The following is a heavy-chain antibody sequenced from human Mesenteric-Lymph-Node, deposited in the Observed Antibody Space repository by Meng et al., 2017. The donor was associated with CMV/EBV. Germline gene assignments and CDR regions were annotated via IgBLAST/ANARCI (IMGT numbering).Heavy chain of an antibody. V-gene: IGHV3-30*02. CDR1: GFTFSSYG. CDR3: AKGDTIRDYSYYGMDV. D-gene: IGHD3-10*01. CDR2: IRYDGSNK. Sequence: GGSLRLSCAASGFTFSSYGIHWVRQAPGKGLEWVAFIRYDGSNKYYADSVKGRFTISRDNSRNTLHLQMDSLRPEDTAVYYCAKGDTIRDYSYYGMDVWGQGTTVTVSS. J-gene: IGHJ6*02.